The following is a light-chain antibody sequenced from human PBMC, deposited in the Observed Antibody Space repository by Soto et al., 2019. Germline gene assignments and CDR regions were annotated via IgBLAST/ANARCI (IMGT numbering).Light chain of an antibody. CDR2: KAS. J-gene: IGKJ1*01. CDR1: QGISDW. V-gene: IGKV1-5*03. Sequence: DTQMTQSPSTLSASVGDRVTITCRASQGISDWVAWYQQKPGKAPKLLIYKASRLESGVPSRFSGRGFGTEFTLSISSLQPDDAGNYYCQQFNTWTFGQGTKVEIK. CDR3: QQFNTWT.